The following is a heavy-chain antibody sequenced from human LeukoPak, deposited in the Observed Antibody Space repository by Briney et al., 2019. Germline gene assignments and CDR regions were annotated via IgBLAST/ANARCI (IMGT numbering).Heavy chain of an antibody. CDR2: IYYSGST. CDR3: ARGGTDSSSWYYFDY. Sequence: PSETPSLTCTVSGGSISSSSYYWGWIRQPPGKGLEWIGSIYYSGSTYYNPSLKSRVTISVDTSKNQFSLKLSSVTAADTAVYYCARGGTDSSSWYYFDYWGQGTLVTVSS. V-gene: IGHV4-39*01. CDR1: GGSISSSSYY. D-gene: IGHD6-13*01. J-gene: IGHJ4*02.